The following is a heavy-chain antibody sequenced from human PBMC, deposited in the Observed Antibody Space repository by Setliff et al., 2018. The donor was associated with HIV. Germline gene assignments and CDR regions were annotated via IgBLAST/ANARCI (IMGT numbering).Heavy chain of an antibody. CDR1: AYSLSGGYY. CDR2: IYYSGST. J-gene: IGHJ4*02. V-gene: IGHV4-38-2*01. CDR3: ARNGADFLALEWLFPFDY. D-gene: IGHD3-3*01. Sequence: KPSETLSLTCAVSAYSLSGGYYWGWIRQPPGKGLEWIGSIYYSGSTYYNPSLKSRVTISVDTSKNQFSLKLSSVTAADTAVYYCARNGADFLALEWLFPFDYWGQGTLVTVSS.